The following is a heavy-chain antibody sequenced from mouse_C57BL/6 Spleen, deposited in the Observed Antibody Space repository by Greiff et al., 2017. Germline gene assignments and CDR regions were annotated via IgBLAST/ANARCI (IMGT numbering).Heavy chain of an antibody. V-gene: IGHV1-54*01. CDR3: ARNYYGSSYLCAY. CDR2: INPGSGGT. CDR1: GYAFTNYL. Sequence: VQLQQSGAELVRPGTSVKVSCKASGYAFTNYLIEWVKQRPGQGLEWIGVINPGSGGTNYNEKFKGKATLTADKSSSTAYMQLSSLTSEDSAVYFCARNYYGSSYLCAYWGQGTLVTVSA. J-gene: IGHJ3*01. D-gene: IGHD1-1*01.